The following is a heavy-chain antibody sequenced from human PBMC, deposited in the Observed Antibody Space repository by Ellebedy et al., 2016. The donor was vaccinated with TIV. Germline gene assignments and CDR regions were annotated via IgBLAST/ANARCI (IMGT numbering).Heavy chain of an antibody. D-gene: IGHD4/OR15-4a*01. V-gene: IGHV4-39*01. Sequence: GSLRLXCTVSGGSISSGVHYWAWIRQTPGKGLEWIASMYYSGETGYNPSLRSRVTISVDTSKNQFSLKVTSVTAEDTGVYFCAGHPRSAFEYGIDVWGPGTTVTVSS. CDR3: AGHPRSAFEYGIDV. J-gene: IGHJ6*02. CDR2: MYYSGET. CDR1: GGSISSGVHY.